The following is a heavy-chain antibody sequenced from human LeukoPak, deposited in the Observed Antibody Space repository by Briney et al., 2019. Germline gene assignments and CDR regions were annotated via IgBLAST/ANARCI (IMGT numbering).Heavy chain of an antibody. D-gene: IGHD3/OR15-3a*01. V-gene: IGHV3-23*01. CDR1: GFTFSTYA. Sequence: PGGSLRLSCAASGFTFSTYAMNWVRQAPGKGLEWVSLISGSGGNSYYADSVKGRFTISRDNSKNTLYLQMNSLRAEDTAVYYCAKRGRSSDYWGQGTLVTVSS. J-gene: IGHJ4*02. CDR2: ISGSGGNS. CDR3: AKRGRSSDY.